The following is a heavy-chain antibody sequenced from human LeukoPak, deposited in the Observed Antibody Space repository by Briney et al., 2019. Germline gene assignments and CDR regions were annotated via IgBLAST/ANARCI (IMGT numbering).Heavy chain of an antibody. Sequence: PSETLSLTCTVSGDSLSSGVYYWSWLRQPPGKGLEWIGYIYHSGTTYYNPSLQSRVTISVDRSRNQFSLRLNSVTAADTAVYYCARDAVVMGVLDPWGQGTLVTVSS. CDR2: IYHSGTT. D-gene: IGHD4-23*01. V-gene: IGHV4-30-2*01. CDR1: GDSLSSGVYY. CDR3: ARDAVVMGVLDP. J-gene: IGHJ5*02.